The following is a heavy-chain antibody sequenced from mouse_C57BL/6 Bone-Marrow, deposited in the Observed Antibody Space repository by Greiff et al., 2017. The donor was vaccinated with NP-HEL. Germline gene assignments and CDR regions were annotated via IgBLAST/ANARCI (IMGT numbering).Heavy chain of an antibody. CDR1: GYTFTSYW. D-gene: IGHD2-2*01. CDR3: ARWGLPDAMDY. CDR2: IDPSDSYT. Sequence: QVQLQQPGAELVMPGASVKLSCKASGYTFTSYWMHWVKQRPGQGLEWIGEIDPSDSYTNYNQKFKGKSTLTVDKSSSTAYMQLSSLTSEDSAVYYGARWGLPDAMDYWGQGTSVTVSS. V-gene: IGHV1-69*01. J-gene: IGHJ4*01.